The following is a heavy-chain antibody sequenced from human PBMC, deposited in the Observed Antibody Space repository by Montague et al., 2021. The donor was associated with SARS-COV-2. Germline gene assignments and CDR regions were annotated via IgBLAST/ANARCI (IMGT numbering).Heavy chain of an antibody. D-gene: IGHD1-14*01. V-gene: IGHV6-1*01. CDR2: TYYRSKWYN. Sequence: CAISGDSVSSNTAAWNWIRQSPSRGLEWLGRTYYRSKWYNDYAVSVISRITISPDTSKNQFSLQLNSVTPEDTAVYYCTQERGPGRTTWHYFDYWGQGTLVTVSS. J-gene: IGHJ4*02. CDR3: TQERGPGRTTWHYFDY. CDR1: GDSVSSNTAA.